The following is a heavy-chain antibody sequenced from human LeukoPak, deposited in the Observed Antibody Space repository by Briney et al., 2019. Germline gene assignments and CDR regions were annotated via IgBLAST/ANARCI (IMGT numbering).Heavy chain of an antibody. V-gene: IGHV3-23*01. CDR1: GFTFSSYD. CDR3: SRQTGELLFNLHYYYHLDV. D-gene: IGHD3-10*01. Sequence: GGSLRLSCAASGFTFSSYDMSWVRQAPGRGLEWVSSIRRSGENTYYGDAVKGRFTISRDDSKNTAYLQMNSLKIEDTAVYYCSRQTGELLFNLHYYYHLDVWGKGTTVTISS. CDR2: IRRSGENT. J-gene: IGHJ6*03.